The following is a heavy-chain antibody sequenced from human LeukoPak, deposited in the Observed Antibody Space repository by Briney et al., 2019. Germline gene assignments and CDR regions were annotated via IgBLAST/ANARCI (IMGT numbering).Heavy chain of an antibody. CDR1: GYTFTSYG. J-gene: IGHJ5*02. CDR2: ISAYNGNT. Sequence: ASVKVSCKASGYTFTSYGISWVRQAPGQGLEWMGWISAYNGNTNYAQKLQGRVTMTTDTSTSTAYMELRSLRSDDTAVYYCARVRYCSSTSCPRKGFDPWGQGTLVTVSS. V-gene: IGHV1-18*01. CDR3: ARVRYCSSTSCPRKGFDP. D-gene: IGHD2-2*01.